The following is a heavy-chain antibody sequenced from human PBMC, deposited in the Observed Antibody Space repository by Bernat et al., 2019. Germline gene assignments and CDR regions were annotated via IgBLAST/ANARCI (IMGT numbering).Heavy chain of an antibody. J-gene: IGHJ4*02. V-gene: IGHV3-30*18. CDR3: AKTASSWDFDY. Sequence: QVQLVESGGGVVQPGRSLRLSCAASGFTFSSYGMHWVRQAPGKGLEWVAVISYDGSNKYYADSVKGRFTIPRDNSKNTLYLQMNSLRAEDTAVYYCAKTASSWDFDYWGQGTLVTVSS. D-gene: IGHD6-13*01. CDR2: ISYDGSNK. CDR1: GFTFSSYG.